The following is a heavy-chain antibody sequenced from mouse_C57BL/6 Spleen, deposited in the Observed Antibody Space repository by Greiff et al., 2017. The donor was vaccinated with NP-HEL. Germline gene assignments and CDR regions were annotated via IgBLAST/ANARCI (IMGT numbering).Heavy chain of an antibody. Sequence: VQLQQPGAELVRPGTSVKLSCKASGYTFTSYWMHWVKQRPGQGLEWIGVIDPSDSYTNYNQKFKGKATLTVDTSSSTAYMQLSSLTSEDSAVYYCAREGYYGNSWFAYWGQGTLVTVSA. CDR2: IDPSDSYT. D-gene: IGHD2-1*01. CDR1: GYTFTSYW. V-gene: IGHV1-59*01. CDR3: AREGYYGNSWFAY. J-gene: IGHJ3*01.